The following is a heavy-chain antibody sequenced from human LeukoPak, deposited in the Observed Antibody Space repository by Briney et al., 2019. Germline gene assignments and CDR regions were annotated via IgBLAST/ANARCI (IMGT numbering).Heavy chain of an antibody. CDR2: ISSSSDYI. D-gene: IGHD4/OR15-4a*01. J-gene: IGHJ5*02. Sequence: GGSLRLSCAASGCTFSSSTMNWVRRAPGKGLEWVSSISSSSDYIYYADSVKGRFTISRDNAKNSLYLQMNSLRAEDTAVYYCVRIPNSANFPNWFDPWGQGTLVTVSS. CDR3: VRIPNSANFPNWFDP. V-gene: IGHV3-21*01. CDR1: GCTFSSST.